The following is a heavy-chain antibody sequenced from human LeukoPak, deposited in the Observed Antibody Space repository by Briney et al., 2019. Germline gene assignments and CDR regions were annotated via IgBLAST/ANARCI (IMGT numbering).Heavy chain of an antibody. V-gene: IGHV4-30-2*01. CDR1: GGSISSGGYS. CDR2: IYHSGST. CDR3: ARGGVAGNDL. D-gene: IGHD3-10*01. Sequence: PSETLSPTCAVSGGSISSGGYSWSWIRQPPGKGLEWIGYIYHSGSTYYNPSLKSRVTISVDRSKNQSSLKLSSVTAADTAVYYCARGGVAGNDLWGRGTLVTVSS. J-gene: IGHJ2*01.